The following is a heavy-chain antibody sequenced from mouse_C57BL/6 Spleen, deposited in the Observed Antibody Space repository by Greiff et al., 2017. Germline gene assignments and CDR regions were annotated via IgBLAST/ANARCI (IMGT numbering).Heavy chain of an antibody. CDR1: GFSLTSYG. V-gene: IGHV2-2*01. Sequence: QLQESGPGLVQPSQSLSITCTVSGFSLTSYGVHWVRPSPGKGLEWQGVIWSGGSTDYIAAFISRMSISKDNSKSQVFFKMNSLQADDTAIYYCDRGGRGYYPDYWGQGTTLTVSS. CDR2: IWSGGST. D-gene: IGHD1-1*02. J-gene: IGHJ2*01. CDR3: DRGGRGYYPDY.